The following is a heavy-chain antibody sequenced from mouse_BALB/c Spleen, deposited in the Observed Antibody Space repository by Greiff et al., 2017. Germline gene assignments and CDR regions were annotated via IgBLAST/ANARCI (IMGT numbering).Heavy chain of an antibody. CDR3: ARDRYDERPAY. V-gene: IGHV3-2*02. CDR1: GYSITSDYA. D-gene: IGHD2-14*01. J-gene: IGHJ3*01. Sequence: DVQLQESGPGLVKPSQSLSLTCTVTGYSITSDYAWNWIRQFPGNQLEWMGYISYSGSTSYNPSLKSRISITRDTSKNQFFLQLNSVTTEDTATYYCARDRYDERPAYWGQGTLVTVSA. CDR2: ISYSGST.